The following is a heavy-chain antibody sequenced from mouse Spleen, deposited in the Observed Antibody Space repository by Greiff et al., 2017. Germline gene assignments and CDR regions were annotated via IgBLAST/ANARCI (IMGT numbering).Heavy chain of an antibody. V-gene: IGHV1-18*01. D-gene: IGHD3-3*01. J-gene: IGHJ2*01. CDR2: INPNNGGT. CDR1: GYTFTDYN. CDR3: ASPRGTGY. Sequence: EVQLQQSGPELVKPGASVKIPCKASGYTFTDYNMDWVKQSHGKSLEWIGDINPNNGGTSYNQKFKGKATLTVDKSSSTAYMELRSLTSEDSAVYYCASPRGTGYWGQGTTLTVSS.